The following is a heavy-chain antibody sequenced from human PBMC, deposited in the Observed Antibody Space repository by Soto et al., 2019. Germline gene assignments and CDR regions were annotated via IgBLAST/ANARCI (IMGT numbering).Heavy chain of an antibody. D-gene: IGHD6-19*01. J-gene: IGHJ4*02. Sequence: ASVKVSCKASGYTLIMYYIHWMRQAPGQGLEWMGIINPSGGSTTYAQKFQGRVTMTRDTSMNTLYLQMDSLRADDTAVYYCVRDPHSVVAGSHAVYFDYWGQGTLVTVSS. V-gene: IGHV1-46*01. CDR3: VRDPHSVVAGSHAVYFDY. CDR2: INPSGGST. CDR1: GYTLIMYY.